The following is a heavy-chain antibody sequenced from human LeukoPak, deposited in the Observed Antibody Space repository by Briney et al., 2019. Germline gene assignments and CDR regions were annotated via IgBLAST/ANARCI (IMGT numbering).Heavy chain of an antibody. J-gene: IGHJ4*02. CDR3: ARRTVTTTADY. CDR1: GFTFSSYG. D-gene: IGHD4-17*01. V-gene: IGHV3-33*01. Sequence: GGPLRLSCAASGFTFSSYGMHWVRQAPGKGLEGVAVIWYDGNNNYYADSVKGRFTVSRDNSKNILYLQMNSLRAEDTAVYYCARRTVTTTADYWGQGTLVTVSS. CDR2: IWYDGNNN.